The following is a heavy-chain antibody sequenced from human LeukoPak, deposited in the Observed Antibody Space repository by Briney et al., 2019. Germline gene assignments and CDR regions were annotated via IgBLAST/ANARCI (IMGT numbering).Heavy chain of an antibody. Sequence: GGSLRLSCAASGFTFDDYAMHWVRQAPGKGLEWVSLISGDGGSTYYADSVKGRFTISRDNSKNSLYLRMNSLRTEDTALYYCVSGMLSPKRSYFDYWGQGTLVTVSS. D-gene: IGHD2-8*01. CDR2: ISGDGGST. CDR3: VSGMLSPKRSYFDY. CDR1: GFTFDDYA. V-gene: IGHV3-43*02. J-gene: IGHJ4*02.